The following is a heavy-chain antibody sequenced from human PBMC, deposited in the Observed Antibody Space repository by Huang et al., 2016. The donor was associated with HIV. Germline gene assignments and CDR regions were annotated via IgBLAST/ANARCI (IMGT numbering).Heavy chain of an antibody. Sequence: YWLSWVRQSPGQGLEWVASIRQDGNEKFYVDSVKGRFNISRDNAKKLLFRDMTSLQVDDTATYFCVTKASAMDVWGQGTTVIVSS. CDR3: VTKASAMDV. CDR1: YW. D-gene: IGHD2-8*01. V-gene: IGHV3-7*01. CDR2: IRQDGNEK. J-gene: IGHJ6*02.